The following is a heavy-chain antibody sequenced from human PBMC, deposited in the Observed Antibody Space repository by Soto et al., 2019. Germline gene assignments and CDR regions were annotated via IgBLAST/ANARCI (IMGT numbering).Heavy chain of an antibody. CDR2: IYYSGST. D-gene: IGHD2-2*01. V-gene: IGHV4-31*03. J-gene: IGHJ3*02. Sequence: SSETLSLTCTVSGGSISSGGYYWSWIRQHPGKGLEWIGYIYYSGSTYYNPSLKSRVTISVDTSKNQFSLKLSSVTAADTAVYYCARWEDIVVVPAALNAFDIWGQGTMVTVSS. CDR1: GGSISSGGYY. CDR3: ARWEDIVVVPAALNAFDI.